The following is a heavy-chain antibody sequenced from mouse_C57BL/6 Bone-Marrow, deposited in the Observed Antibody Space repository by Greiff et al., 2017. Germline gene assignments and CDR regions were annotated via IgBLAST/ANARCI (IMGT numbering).Heavy chain of an antibody. CDR1: GYTFTSYW. V-gene: IGHV1-59*01. CDR3: ARDLYWFAY. Sequence: VQLQQSGAELVRPGTSVKLSCKASGYTFTSYWMHWVKQRPGQGLEWIGVIDPSDSYTNYNQKFKGKATLTVDTSSSTAYMQLSSLTSEDSAVYYCARDLYWFAYWGQGTLVTVSA. CDR2: IDPSDSYT. D-gene: IGHD6-1*01. J-gene: IGHJ3*01.